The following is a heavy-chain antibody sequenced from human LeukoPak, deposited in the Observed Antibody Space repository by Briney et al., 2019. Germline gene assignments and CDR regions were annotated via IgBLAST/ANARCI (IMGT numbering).Heavy chain of an antibody. CDR3: ARDWDYYDSSGYLRNWFDP. CDR2: IYYSGST. V-gene: IGHV4-39*07. D-gene: IGHD3-22*01. CDR1: GGSIYSRSYY. Sequence: SETLSLTCTVSGGSIYSRSYYWGWIRQPPGKGLEWIGSIYYSGSTYYNPSLKSRVTMSVDTSKNQFSLKLNSVTAADTAVYYCARDWDYYDSSGYLRNWFDPWGQGTLVTVSS. J-gene: IGHJ5*02.